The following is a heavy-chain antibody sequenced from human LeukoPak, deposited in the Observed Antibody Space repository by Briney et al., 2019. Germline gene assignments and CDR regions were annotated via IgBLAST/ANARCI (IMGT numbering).Heavy chain of an antibody. CDR3: TRSGYRHPYHFDS. CDR2: LYTGGGT. D-gene: IGHD3-22*01. V-gene: IGHV3-53*01. J-gene: IGHJ4*02. Sequence: GGSLRLSCAASGFSVRTTYMSWVRQAPGKGLEWVSVLYTGGGTDHADSVKGRFTISRDNSKNTLSLQMNSLRAEDTAIYYCTRSGYRHPYHFDSWGQGTLVTASS. CDR1: GFSVRTTY.